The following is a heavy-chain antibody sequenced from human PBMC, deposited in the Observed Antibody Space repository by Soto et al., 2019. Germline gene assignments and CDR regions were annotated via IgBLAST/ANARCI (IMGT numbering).Heavy chain of an antibody. CDR2: INHSGST. Sequence: SSETLSLTCAVYGGSFSGYYWSWIRQPPGKGLEWIGEINHSGSTNYNPSLKSRVTISVDTSKNQFSLKLSSVTAADTAVYYCSRLSDCSSTSCLSSYFDYWGQGTLVTVSS. J-gene: IGHJ4*02. V-gene: IGHV4-34*01. D-gene: IGHD2-2*01. CDR3: SRLSDCSSTSCLSSYFDY. CDR1: GGSFSGYY.